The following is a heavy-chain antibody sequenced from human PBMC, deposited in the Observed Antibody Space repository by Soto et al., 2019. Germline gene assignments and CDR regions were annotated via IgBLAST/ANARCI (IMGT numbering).Heavy chain of an antibody. CDR1: GFTFSSYW. J-gene: IGHJ4*02. D-gene: IGHD6-19*01. V-gene: IGHV3-74*01. CDR2: VNTDGSST. Sequence: PGGSLRLSCAASGFTFSSYWVQWVRQAPGKGLVWVSRVNTDGSSTTHADSVKGRFTISRDNAKNTLFLQMNSLRAEDTAVYYCTREPWSSGYCDYWGQGTLVTVSS. CDR3: TREPWSSGYCDY.